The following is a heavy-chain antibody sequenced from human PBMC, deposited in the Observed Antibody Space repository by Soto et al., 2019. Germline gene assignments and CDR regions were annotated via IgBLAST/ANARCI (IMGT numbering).Heavy chain of an antibody. CDR2: INAGNGNT. D-gene: IGHD3-10*01. CDR1: GYTFTDYA. CDR3: AKDRITMVRGVLRMHY. V-gene: IGHV1-3*01. J-gene: IGHJ4*02. Sequence: QIQLVQSGTEVKKPGASVKLSFKASGYTFTDYALHWVRQAPGQSLEWMGWINAGNGNTKYSQKVQGRVTITRDTSATTDYMELSSLKSEDTAIYYCAKDRITMVRGVLRMHYWGQGTLVTVSS.